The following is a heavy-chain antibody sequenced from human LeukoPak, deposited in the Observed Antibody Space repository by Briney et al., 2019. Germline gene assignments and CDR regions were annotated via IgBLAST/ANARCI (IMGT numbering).Heavy chain of an antibody. J-gene: IGHJ4*02. D-gene: IGHD3-10*01. Sequence: SGPTLVNPXQTLTLTCTFSGFSLSTSRMRVSWIRQPPGKALEWLARIDWDDDKFYSTSLKTRLTISKDTSKNQVVLTMTNMDPVDTATYYCARISPYGSGTWSDYWGQGTLVTVSS. CDR3: ARISPYGSGTWSDY. CDR2: IDWDDDK. CDR1: GFSLSTSRMR. V-gene: IGHV2-70*04.